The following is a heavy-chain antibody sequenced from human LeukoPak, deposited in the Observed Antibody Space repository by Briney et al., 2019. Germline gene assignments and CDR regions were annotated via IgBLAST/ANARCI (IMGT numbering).Heavy chain of an antibody. Sequence: SETLSLTCAVSGGSISSGGYSWSWIRQPPGKGLEWIGYTYHSGSTYYNPSLKSRVTISVDRSKNQFSLKLSSVTAADTAVYYCARESTSDYYYGMDVWGQGTTVTVSS. D-gene: IGHD5/OR15-5a*01. CDR1: GGSISSGGYS. J-gene: IGHJ6*02. CDR3: ARESTSDYYYGMDV. V-gene: IGHV4-30-2*01. CDR2: TYHSGST.